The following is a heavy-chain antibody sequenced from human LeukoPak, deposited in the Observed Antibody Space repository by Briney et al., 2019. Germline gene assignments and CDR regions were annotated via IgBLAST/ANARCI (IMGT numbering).Heavy chain of an antibody. CDR1: GGSITSYY. CDR2: IYYSGSI. Sequence: PSETLSLTCTVSGGSITSYYWSWIRQPPGKGLEWIGYIYYSGSINYNPSRKSRVTISVDTSKNQFSLKLNSVTAADTAVYYCARGLGLNYFDYWGQGTLVTVSS. J-gene: IGHJ4*02. V-gene: IGHV4-59*08. D-gene: IGHD7-27*01. CDR3: ARGLGLNYFDY.